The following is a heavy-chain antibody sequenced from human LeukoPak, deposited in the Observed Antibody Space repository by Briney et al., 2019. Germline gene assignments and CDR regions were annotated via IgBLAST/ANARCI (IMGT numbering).Heavy chain of an antibody. CDR1: GYSIRDDDY. CDR3: ARMTPGIAAAGNWEDY. V-gene: IGHV4-34*01. D-gene: IGHD6-13*01. CDR2: INHSGST. Sequence: SETLSLTCTVSGYSIRDDDYWSWIRQPPGKGLEWIGEINHSGSTNYNPSLKSRVTISVDTSKNQFSLKLSSVTAADTAVYYCARMTPGIAAAGNWEDYWGQGTLVTVSS. J-gene: IGHJ4*02.